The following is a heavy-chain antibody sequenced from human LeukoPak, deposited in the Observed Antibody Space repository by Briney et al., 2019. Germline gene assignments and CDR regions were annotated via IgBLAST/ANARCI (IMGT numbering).Heavy chain of an antibody. CDR1: GFIFSNYW. Sequence: GGSLRLSRAASGFIFSNYWMSWVRQAPGKGLEWVANIKQDGSEKDFVDSMKGRFTISRDNAKNSLYLQMNSLRAEDTAVYYCARIGYSSSSFDYWGQGTLVTVSS. CDR2: IKQDGSEK. D-gene: IGHD6-6*01. V-gene: IGHV3-7*01. CDR3: ARIGYSSSSFDY. J-gene: IGHJ4*02.